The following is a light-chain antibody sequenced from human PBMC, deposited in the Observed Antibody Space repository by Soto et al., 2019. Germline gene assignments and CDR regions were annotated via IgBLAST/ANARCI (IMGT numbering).Light chain of an antibody. J-gene: IGKJ1*01. Sequence: EIVLTQSPATLSLSPGERATLSCRASQSVSSYLAWYQQKPGQAPRLLIYDASKRATGIPARFSGSGSGTDFTLTISSLEAEDFGVYYCQHRSNWPPTWTFGQGTKVEIK. CDR3: QHRSNWPPTWT. CDR1: QSVSSY. V-gene: IGKV3-11*01. CDR2: DAS.